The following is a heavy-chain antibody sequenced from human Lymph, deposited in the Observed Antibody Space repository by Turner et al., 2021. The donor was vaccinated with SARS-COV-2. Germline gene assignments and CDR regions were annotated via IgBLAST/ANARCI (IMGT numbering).Heavy chain of an antibody. CDR2: IKEDVSEK. CDR1: GFTFSTYW. D-gene: IGHD1-26*01. CDR3: ARLSMGDWHFDL. J-gene: IGHJ2*01. V-gene: IGHV3-7*01. Sequence: EVQLVESGGGLVQPGGSLRLSCAASGFTFSTYWMSWVRQAPGKGLEWVANIKEDVSEKYYVDSVKGRFPISRDNAKNSLYLQINSLRAEDTAVYYCARLSMGDWHFDLWGRGTLVTVSS.